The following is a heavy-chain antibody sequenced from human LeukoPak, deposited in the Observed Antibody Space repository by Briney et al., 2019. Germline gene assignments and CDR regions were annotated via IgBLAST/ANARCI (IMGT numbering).Heavy chain of an antibody. V-gene: IGHV1-8*01. CDR3: AREWGSPPYYYYGMDV. CDR2: MNPNSGNT. D-gene: IGHD2-8*01. Sequence: GASVKVSCKASGYTFTSYDINWVRQATGQGLEWMGWMNPNSGNTGYAQKFQGRVTMTRNTSISTAYMELSSLRSEDTAVYYCAREWGSPPYYYYGMDVWGQGTAVTVSS. CDR1: GYTFTSYD. J-gene: IGHJ6*02.